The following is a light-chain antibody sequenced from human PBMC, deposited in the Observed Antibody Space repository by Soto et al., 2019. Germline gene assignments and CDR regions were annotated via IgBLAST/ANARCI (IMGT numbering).Light chain of an antibody. CDR2: TAS. CDR3: QQSYTIPPI. J-gene: IGKJ3*01. Sequence: DIQMTQSPSSLSASVGDRVTITCRASQSISTYLNWYQQKPGKAPKLLMYTASSLQSGVPSRFSGSGSGTDFTLTISSLQPEDFATYYCQQSYTIPPIFGPGTRWIS. CDR1: QSISTY. V-gene: IGKV1-39*01.